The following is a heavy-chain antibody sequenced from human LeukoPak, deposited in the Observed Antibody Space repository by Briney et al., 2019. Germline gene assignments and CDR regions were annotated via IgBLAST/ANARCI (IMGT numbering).Heavy chain of an antibody. CDR3: ARFLTGYDDY. CDR1: GFTFSSYG. V-gene: IGHV3-23*01. Sequence: GGTLRLSCAASGFTFSSYGMSWVRQAPGKGLEWVSGISGSGGSTYYADSVKGRFTISRDNSKNTLYLQMNSLRAEDTAVYYCARFLTGYDDYWGQGTLVTVSS. J-gene: IGHJ4*02. D-gene: IGHD3-9*01. CDR2: ISGSGGST.